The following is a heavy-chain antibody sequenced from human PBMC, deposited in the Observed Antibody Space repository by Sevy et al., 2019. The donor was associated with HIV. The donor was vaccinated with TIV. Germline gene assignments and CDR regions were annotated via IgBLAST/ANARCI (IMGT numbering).Heavy chain of an antibody. V-gene: IGHV1-18*01. J-gene: IGHJ4*02. D-gene: IGHD2-21*02. CDR2: ISADSGNS. Sequence: ASVKVSCKASGYPFSSYGISWVRQAPGQGPEWMGWISADSGNSNYAQNLQGRVTMTTDTSTSTAYMELRSLRFDDTAVYYCARDLGGYGGNSIDYWGQGTLVTVSS. CDR3: ARDLGGYGGNSIDY. CDR1: GYPFSSYG.